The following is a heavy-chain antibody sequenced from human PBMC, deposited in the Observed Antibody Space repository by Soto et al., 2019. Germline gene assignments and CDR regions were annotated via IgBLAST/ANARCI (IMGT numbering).Heavy chain of an antibody. V-gene: IGHV1-69*13. CDR3: ARGAVAAPGLFLF. D-gene: IGHD6-19*01. CDR1: GGTFSSYA. J-gene: IGHJ4*02. CDR2: IIPIFGTA. Sequence: GASVKVSCKASGGTFSSYAISWVRQAPGRGLEWMGGIIPIFGTANYAQKFQGRVTITADESTSTAYMELSSLRSEDTAVYYCARGAVAAPGLFLFWSQGTLVTV.